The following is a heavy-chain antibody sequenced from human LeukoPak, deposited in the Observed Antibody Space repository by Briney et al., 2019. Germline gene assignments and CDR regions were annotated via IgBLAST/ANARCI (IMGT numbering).Heavy chain of an antibody. D-gene: IGHD2-2*01. Sequence: GGSLRLSCAASGFTFGSYGMHWVRQAPGKGLEWVAVIWYGGSHKYYADSVKGRFTISRDNSKNTLYLQMNSLRAEDTAVYYCATEGVPAYGFDYWGQGTLVTVSS. CDR1: GFTFGSYG. CDR2: IWYGGSHK. J-gene: IGHJ4*02. CDR3: ATEGVPAYGFDY. V-gene: IGHV3-30*02.